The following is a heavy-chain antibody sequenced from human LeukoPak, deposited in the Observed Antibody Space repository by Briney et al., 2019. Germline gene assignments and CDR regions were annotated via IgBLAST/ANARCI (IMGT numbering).Heavy chain of an antibody. J-gene: IGHJ3*02. D-gene: IGHD1-26*01. Sequence: SETLSLTCTVSGGSISSGSYYWSWIRQPAGKGLEWIGRIYTSGSTNYNPSLKSRLTISVDTSKNQFSLKLSSVTAADTAVYYCARGATYNDAFDIWGQGTMVTVSS. CDR1: GGSISSGSYY. CDR2: IYTSGST. V-gene: IGHV4-61*02. CDR3: ARGATYNDAFDI.